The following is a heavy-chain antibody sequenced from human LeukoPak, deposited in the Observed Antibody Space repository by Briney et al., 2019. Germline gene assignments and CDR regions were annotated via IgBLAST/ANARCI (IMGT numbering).Heavy chain of an antibody. CDR2: ISGSGGST. CDR1: GFTFGSYA. V-gene: IGHV3-23*01. D-gene: IGHD6-13*01. CDR3: AKTASAMSSSWSYYYYYMDV. Sequence: GGSLRLSCAASGFTFGSYAMSWVRQAPGKGLEWVSAISGSGGSTYYADSVKGRFTISKDNSKNTLYLQMNSLRAEDTAVYYCAKTASAMSSSWSYYYYYMDVWGKGTTVTVSS. J-gene: IGHJ6*03.